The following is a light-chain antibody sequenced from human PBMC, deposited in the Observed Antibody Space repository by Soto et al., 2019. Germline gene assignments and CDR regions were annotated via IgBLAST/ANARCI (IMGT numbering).Light chain of an antibody. J-gene: IGKJ5*01. CDR2: GSS. V-gene: IGKV3-20*01. Sequence: EIVLTQAPGTLSLSPGDRATLSCRASQSVSSRYLAWDQQKPGQAPRLLFYGSSSRATGIPDRFSGSGSGTDFTLTISRLEPEDFAVYYCQQYGSSRAITFGQGTRLEIK. CDR1: QSVSSRY. CDR3: QQYGSSRAIT.